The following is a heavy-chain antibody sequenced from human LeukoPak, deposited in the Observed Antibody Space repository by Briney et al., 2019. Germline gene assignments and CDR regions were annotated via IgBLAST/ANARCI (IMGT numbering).Heavy chain of an antibody. CDR2: IHYSGST. J-gene: IGHJ4*02. CDR3: ARAGGSSGYYGLAPFDY. CDR1: GGSISSYY. D-gene: IGHD3-22*01. Sequence: SSETLSLTCTVSGGSISSYYWSWIRQPPGKGLEWIGYIHYSGSTNYNPSLKSRVTISVDTSKNQFSPKLSSVTAADTAVYYCARAGGSSGYYGLAPFDYWGQGTLVTVSS. V-gene: IGHV4-59*01.